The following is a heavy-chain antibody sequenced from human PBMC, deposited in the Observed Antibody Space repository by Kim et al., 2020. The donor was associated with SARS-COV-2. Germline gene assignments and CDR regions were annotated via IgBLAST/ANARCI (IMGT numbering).Heavy chain of an antibody. V-gene: IGHV4-34*13. Sequence: YHPALKSRVTISVDTSKNQFSLKLSSVTAADTAVYYCARGTISGSYQFDYWGQGTLVTVSS. CDR3: ARGTISGSYQFDY. J-gene: IGHJ4*02. D-gene: IGHD3-10*01.